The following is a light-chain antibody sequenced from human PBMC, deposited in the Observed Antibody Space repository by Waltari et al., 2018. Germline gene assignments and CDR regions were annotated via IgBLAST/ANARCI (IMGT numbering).Light chain of an antibody. Sequence: QSVLTQPPSASGTPGQRVTISCSGSISTIGGNAVNWYQHLPGTAPKLLIYSNSQRPSGVPDRFSGSTSGTSASLAISELQSGDEADYYCATWDDSLNGFYVFGTGTKVTVL. CDR3: ATWDDSLNGFYV. V-gene: IGLV1-44*01. CDR2: SNS. J-gene: IGLJ1*01. CDR1: ISTIGGNA.